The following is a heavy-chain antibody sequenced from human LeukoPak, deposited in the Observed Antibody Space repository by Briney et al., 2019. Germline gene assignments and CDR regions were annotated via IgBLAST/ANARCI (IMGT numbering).Heavy chain of an antibody. Sequence: PGGSLRLSCAASGFTFSSYSMNWVRQAPGKGLEWVSYISSSSSTIYYADSVKGRFTISRDNAKNSLYLQMNSLRAEDTAVYYCARDLYWGEYSSQKDGADNAFDIWGQGTMVTVSS. V-gene: IGHV3-48*01. CDR1: GFTFSSYS. D-gene: IGHD5-18*01. CDR3: ARDLYWGEYSSQKDGADNAFDI. J-gene: IGHJ3*02. CDR2: ISSSSSTI.